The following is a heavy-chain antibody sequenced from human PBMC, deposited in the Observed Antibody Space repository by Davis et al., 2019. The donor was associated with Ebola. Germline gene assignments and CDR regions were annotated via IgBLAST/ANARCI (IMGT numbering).Heavy chain of an antibody. Sequence: GESLKISCAASGFTCSSYAMSWVRQAPGKGLEWVSSISDIGSGASTNYADSVKGRFAISRDNSKNTLYLQMNSLRADDTAVYYCAREIGRPRPHFDDWGQGTLVTVSS. CDR1: GFTCSSYA. CDR3: AREIGRPRPHFDD. D-gene: IGHD2-21*01. CDR2: ISDIGSGAST. J-gene: IGHJ4*02. V-gene: IGHV3-23*01.